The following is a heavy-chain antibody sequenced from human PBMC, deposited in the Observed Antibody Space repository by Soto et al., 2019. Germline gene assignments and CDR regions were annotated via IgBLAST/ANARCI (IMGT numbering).Heavy chain of an antibody. CDR3: ASERIKSGYSHYYGMDV. D-gene: IGHD3-3*01. V-gene: IGHV4-61*01. J-gene: IGHJ6*02. Sequence: SETLSLTCTVSGGSVSSGSYYWSWTRQSPGKGLEWIGYIYYSGSTNYNPSLKSRVTISVDTSKNQFSLKLSSVTAADTAVYYCASERIKSGYSHYYGMDVWGQGTTVTVSS. CDR2: IYYSGST. CDR1: GGSVSSGSYY.